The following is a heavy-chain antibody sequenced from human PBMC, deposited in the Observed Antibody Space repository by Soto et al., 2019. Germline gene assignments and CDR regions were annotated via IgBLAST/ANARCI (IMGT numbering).Heavy chain of an antibody. CDR1: GFTFSSYA. CDR3: ARVGATKYYYYYYGMDV. V-gene: IGHV3-30-3*01. J-gene: IGHJ6*02. D-gene: IGHD1-26*01. Sequence: GGSLRLSCAASGFTFSSYAMHWVRQAPGKGLEWVAVISYDGSNKYYADSVKGRFTISRDNSKNTLYLQMNSLRAEDTAVYYCARVGATKYYYYYYGMDVWGQGTTVTVSS. CDR2: ISYDGSNK.